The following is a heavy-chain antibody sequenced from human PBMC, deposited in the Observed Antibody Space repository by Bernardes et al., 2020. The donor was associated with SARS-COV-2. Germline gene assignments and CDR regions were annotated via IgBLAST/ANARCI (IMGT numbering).Heavy chain of an antibody. D-gene: IGHD3-22*01. Sequence: GGSLRLSCAASGFTFSSYGMHWVRQAPGKGLEWVAVISYDGSNKYYADSVKGRFTISRDNSKNTLYLQMNSLRAEDTAVYYCAKDGAWDSSGPASDYWGQGTLVTVSS. CDR2: ISYDGSNK. CDR1: GFTFSSYG. V-gene: IGHV3-30*18. J-gene: IGHJ4*02. CDR3: AKDGAWDSSGPASDY.